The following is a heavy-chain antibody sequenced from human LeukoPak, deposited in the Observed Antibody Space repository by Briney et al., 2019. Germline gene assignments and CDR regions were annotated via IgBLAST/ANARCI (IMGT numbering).Heavy chain of an antibody. CDR3: ARVGIAAAGMTIDY. D-gene: IGHD6-13*01. J-gene: IGHJ4*02. CDR1: GYTFTSYD. V-gene: IGHV1-8*01. CDR2: MNPNSGNT. Sequence: GASVKVSCKASGYTFTSYDINWVRQATGQGLEWMGWMNPNSGNTGYAQKFQGRVTMTRNTSISTAYMELSSLRSEDTAVYYCARVGIAAAGMTIDYWGRGTLVTVSS.